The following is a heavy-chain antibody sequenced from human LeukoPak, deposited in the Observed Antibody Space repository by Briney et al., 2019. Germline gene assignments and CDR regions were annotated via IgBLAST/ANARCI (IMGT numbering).Heavy chain of an antibody. Sequence: RSGGSLRLSCAASGFTFSNYGMHWVRQAPGKGLEWVAFTRYDGSNKYYANSVKGRFTISRDNSKNTLYLQMNSLRAEDTAVYYCAKDFRVAMAPAYFDYWGQGTLVTVSS. D-gene: IGHD5-18*01. CDR1: GFTFSNYG. CDR3: AKDFRVAMAPAYFDY. J-gene: IGHJ4*02. CDR2: TRYDGSNK. V-gene: IGHV3-30*02.